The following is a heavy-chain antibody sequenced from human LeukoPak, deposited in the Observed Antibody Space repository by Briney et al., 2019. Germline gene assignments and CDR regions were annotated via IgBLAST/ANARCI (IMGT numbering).Heavy chain of an antibody. D-gene: IGHD3-22*01. Sequence: NPSETLSLTCAVYGGSFSGYYWSWIRQPPGKGLEWIGEINHSGSTNYNPSLKGRVTISVDTSKNQFSLKLSSVTAADTAVYYCAAGLAVIVVPTPRGNWFDPWGQGTLVHVSS. CDR2: INHSGST. CDR1: GGSFSGYY. V-gene: IGHV4-34*01. J-gene: IGHJ5*02. CDR3: AAGLAVIVVPTPRGNWFDP.